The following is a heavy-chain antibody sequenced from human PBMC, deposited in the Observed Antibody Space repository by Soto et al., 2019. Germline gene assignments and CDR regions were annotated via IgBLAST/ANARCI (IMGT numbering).Heavy chain of an antibody. CDR2: IIPIFGTA. Sequence: SVKVSCKASGGTFSSYAISWVRQAPGQGLEWMGGIIPIFGTANYAQKFQGRVTITADESTSTAYMELSSLRPEDTAVYYCASLMVAAGTTTISNFWMSGWFDPWGQGTLVTVSS. J-gene: IGHJ5*02. CDR3: ASLMVAAGTTTISNFWMSGWFDP. V-gene: IGHV1-69*13. D-gene: IGHD6-13*01. CDR1: GGTFSSYA.